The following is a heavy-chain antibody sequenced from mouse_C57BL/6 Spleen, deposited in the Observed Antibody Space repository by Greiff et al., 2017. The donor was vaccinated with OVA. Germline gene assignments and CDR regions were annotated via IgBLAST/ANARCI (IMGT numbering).Heavy chain of an antibody. J-gene: IGHJ4*01. D-gene: IGHD1-1*01. Sequence: VQLQESGPELVKPGASVKISCKASGYAFSSSWMNWVKQRPGKGLEWIGRIYPGDGDTNYNGKFKGKATLTADKSSSTAYMQLSSLTSEDSAVYFCARGLLRSPMDYWGQGTSVTVSS. CDR3: ARGLLRSPMDY. CDR2: IYPGDGDT. V-gene: IGHV1-82*01. CDR1: GYAFSSSW.